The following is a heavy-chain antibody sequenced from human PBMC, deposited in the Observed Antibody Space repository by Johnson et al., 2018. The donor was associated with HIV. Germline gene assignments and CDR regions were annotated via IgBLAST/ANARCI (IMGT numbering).Heavy chain of an antibody. D-gene: IGHD5/OR15-5a*01. Sequence: VQLVESGGGLVQPGGSLRLSCAASGITVSSTYMSWVRQAPGKGLEWVSVIFSVGNTYYADSVKGRFTISRDNYKNTLFLQMGSLRLEDMAVYYCAREGDGNIVSNGAFDIWGQGTMVTVSS. CDR2: IFSVGNT. CDR3: AREGDGNIVSNGAFDI. V-gene: IGHV3-66*02. J-gene: IGHJ3*02. CDR1: GITVSSTY.